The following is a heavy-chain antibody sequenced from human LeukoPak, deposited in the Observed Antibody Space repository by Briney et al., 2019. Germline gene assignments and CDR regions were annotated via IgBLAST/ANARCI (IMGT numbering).Heavy chain of an antibody. CDR3: ARGPSYYYDSSGYDSPFDY. J-gene: IGHJ4*02. CDR2: INPSGGST. D-gene: IGHD3-22*01. V-gene: IGHV1-46*01. Sequence: ASVKVSCKASGYTFTSYYMHWVRQAPGQGLEWMGIINPSGGSTSYAQKFQGRVTMTRDTSTRTVYMELSSLRSEDTAVYYCARGPSYYYDSSGYDSPFDYWGQGTLVTVSS. CDR1: GYTFTSYY.